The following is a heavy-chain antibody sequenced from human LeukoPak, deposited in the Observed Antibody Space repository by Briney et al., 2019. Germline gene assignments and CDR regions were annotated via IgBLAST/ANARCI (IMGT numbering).Heavy chain of an antibody. CDR2: ISYDGSNK. CDR1: GFTFSSYA. J-gene: IGHJ4*02. Sequence: PGGSLRLSCAASGFTFSSYAMHWVRLAPGKGLEWVAVISYDGSNKYYADSVKGRFTISRDNSKNTLYLQMNSLRAEDTAVYYCARRYGSGSYYGTGVLDYWGQGTLVTVSS. D-gene: IGHD3-10*01. CDR3: ARRYGSGSYYGTGVLDY. V-gene: IGHV3-30-3*01.